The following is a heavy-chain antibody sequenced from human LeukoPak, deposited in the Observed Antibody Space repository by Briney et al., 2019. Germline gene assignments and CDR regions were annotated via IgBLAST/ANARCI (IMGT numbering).Heavy chain of an antibody. Sequence: GGSLRLSCAASGFTFSGSAMHWVRQASGKGLEWVGRIRSKANSYATAYAASVKGRFTISRDDSKNTAYLQMNSLKTEDTAVYYCARVGVDYSGNIIKYYFDYWGQGTLVTVSS. V-gene: IGHV3-73*01. CDR1: GFTFSGSA. J-gene: IGHJ4*02. CDR3: ARVGVDYSGNIIKYYFDY. CDR2: IRSKANSYAT. D-gene: IGHD4-23*01.